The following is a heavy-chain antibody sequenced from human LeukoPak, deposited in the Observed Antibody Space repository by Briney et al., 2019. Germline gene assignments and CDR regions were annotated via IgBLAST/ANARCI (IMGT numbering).Heavy chain of an antibody. CDR2: ISYDGSNK. Sequence: GGSLRLSCAASGFTFNSYAMHWVRQAPGKGLEWVAVISYDGSNKYYADSVKGRFTISRDNSKNTLYLQMNSLKTEDTAVYYCARGLLEWLLPDAFDIWGQGTMVTVSS. D-gene: IGHD3-3*01. J-gene: IGHJ3*02. V-gene: IGHV3-30*04. CDR3: ARGLLEWLLPDAFDI. CDR1: GFTFNSYA.